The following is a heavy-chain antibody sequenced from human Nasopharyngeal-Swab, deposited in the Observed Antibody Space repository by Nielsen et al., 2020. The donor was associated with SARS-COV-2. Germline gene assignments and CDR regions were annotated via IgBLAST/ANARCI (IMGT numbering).Heavy chain of an antibody. V-gene: IGHV3-23*01. CDR1: GFTFRSYA. CDR2: ISFSSGSM. J-gene: IGHJ4*02. CDR3: AKDRLPHSSTWTIDY. D-gene: IGHD6-13*01. Sequence: GGSLRLSCAASGFTFRSYAMTWVRQAPGKGLEWVSSISFSSGSMHYGDSVKGRFTISRENSKNTLYLQMDSLRVEDTAVYYCAKDRLPHSSTWTIDYWGQGTLVTVSS.